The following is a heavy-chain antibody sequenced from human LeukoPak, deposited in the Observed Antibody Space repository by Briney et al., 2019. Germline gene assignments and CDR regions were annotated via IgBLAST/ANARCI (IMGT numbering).Heavy chain of an antibody. Sequence: GGSLRLSCAASGFTFSSYWMHWVRQAPGKGLVWVSRINSDGSSTSYVDSVKGRFTISRDNAKNTLYLQMNSLRAEDTAVYYCARGREGGWFDPWGQGTLVTVSS. D-gene: IGHD1-26*01. CDR2: INSDGSST. CDR1: GFTFSSYW. V-gene: IGHV3-74*01. J-gene: IGHJ5*02. CDR3: ARGREGGWFDP.